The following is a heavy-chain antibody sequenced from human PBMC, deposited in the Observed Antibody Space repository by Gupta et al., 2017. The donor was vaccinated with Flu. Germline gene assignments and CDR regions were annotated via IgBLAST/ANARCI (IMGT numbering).Heavy chain of an antibody. CDR3: AKRGHSSSGPRYYFDY. CDR1: YA. D-gene: IGHD6-13*01. J-gene: IGHJ4*02. V-gene: IGHV3-23*01. CDR2: SSGSGGNT. Sequence: YAMSWVRHAPGKGLEWVSASSGSGGNTYYADSVRCRFTISRDNSKSTLDQQRNNLRAEETDVYYCAKRGHSSSGPRYYFDYSGQGTLVTVSS.